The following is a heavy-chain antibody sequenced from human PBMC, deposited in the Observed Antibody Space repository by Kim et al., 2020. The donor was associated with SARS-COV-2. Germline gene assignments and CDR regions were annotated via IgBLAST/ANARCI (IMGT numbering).Heavy chain of an antibody. D-gene: IGHD5-18*01. Sequence: KLHGRVTMTTDTSTSTAYMELRSLRSDDTAVYYCAREGGIQLWFPYGMDVWGQGTTVTVSS. J-gene: IGHJ6*02. CDR3: AREGGIQLWFPYGMDV. V-gene: IGHV1-18*01.